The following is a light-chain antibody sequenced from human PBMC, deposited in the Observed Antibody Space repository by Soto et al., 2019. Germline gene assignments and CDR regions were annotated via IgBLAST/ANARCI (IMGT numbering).Light chain of an antibody. V-gene: IGKV1-5*01. CDR3: QQYNSYRA. Sequence: DIQMTQSPSTLSASVGDRVTITCRASQSISSWLAWYQQKPGKAPKVLIYDASSLESGVPSRFSGSGSGTEFTLTISILQPDDFATYYCQQYNSYRAFGQGTKVEIK. J-gene: IGKJ1*01. CDR2: DAS. CDR1: QSISSW.